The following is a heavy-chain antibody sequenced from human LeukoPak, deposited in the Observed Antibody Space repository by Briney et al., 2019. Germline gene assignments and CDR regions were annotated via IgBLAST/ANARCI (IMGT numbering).Heavy chain of an antibody. CDR3: ARRLTGNNAFDI. Sequence: TXGSLRLSCAASGFTFSSYWMSWVRQAPGTGLQWVANIKQDGSESYYVDSVKGRFTISRDNAKNSLYLQMNSLRAEDTAVYYCARRLTGNNAFDIWGQGTMVTVSS. V-gene: IGHV3-7*05. J-gene: IGHJ3*02. CDR2: IKQDGSES. CDR1: GFTFSSYW. D-gene: IGHD7-27*01.